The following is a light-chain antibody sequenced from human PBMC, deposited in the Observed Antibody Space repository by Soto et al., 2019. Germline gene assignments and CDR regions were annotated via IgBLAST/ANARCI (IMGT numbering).Light chain of an antibody. J-gene: IGKJ1*01. CDR3: QHYKTYPWT. Sequence: DIEITQSPSTLSAPVGDRGTITCRASQTISDWLAWYQQKPGKAPKLLIFDASSLESGVPSRFTGSGSGTECTLTISRLQPDDFATYYCQHYKTYPWTFGQGTKVDI. CDR1: QTISDW. V-gene: IGKV1-5*01. CDR2: DAS.